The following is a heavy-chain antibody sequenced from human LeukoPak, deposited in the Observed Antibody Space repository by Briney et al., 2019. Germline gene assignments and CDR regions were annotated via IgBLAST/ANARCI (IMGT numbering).Heavy chain of an antibody. CDR3: ARGGLFAYYFDY. J-gene: IGHJ4*02. Sequence: TGGSLRLSCAASGFTFSRYWMHWVRQGPGKGLVWVAQINGDGSYTTYADSMKGRLTISRDNAKNTLYLQMNSLRAEDTAVYYCARGGLFAYYFDYWGQGTLVTVSS. V-gene: IGHV3-74*03. CDR1: GFTFSRYW. CDR2: INGDGSYT. D-gene: IGHD3-10*02.